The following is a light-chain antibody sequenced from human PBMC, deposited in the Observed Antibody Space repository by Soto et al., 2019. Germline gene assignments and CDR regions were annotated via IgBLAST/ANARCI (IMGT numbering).Light chain of an antibody. CDR2: GAS. CDR3: QQYGSSPWT. J-gene: IGKJ1*01. V-gene: IGKV3-20*01. Sequence: EVVLTQSPGTLSLSPGERATLSCRASQSVSSDYLAWYQRKAGQAPSLLIYGASTRATGIPDRFSGSGSGTDFTLTISRLEPEDFAVYYCQQYGSSPWTFGQGTKVEIK. CDR1: QSVSSDY.